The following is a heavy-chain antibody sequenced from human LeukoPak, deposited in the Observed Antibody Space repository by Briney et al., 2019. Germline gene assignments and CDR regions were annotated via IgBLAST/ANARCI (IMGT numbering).Heavy chain of an antibody. CDR2: IYPADSHI. CDR3: ARGGAVGTTTYFQH. Sequence: GESLKISCKGSGYSFSTYWIGWVRQMPGKGLEWMGIIYPADSHIRYSPSFQGQVTISADKSITTAYLQWSSLKASDTAMYYCARGGAVGTTTYFQHWGQGTLVTVSS. D-gene: IGHD1-26*01. V-gene: IGHV5-51*01. CDR1: GYSFSTYW. J-gene: IGHJ1*01.